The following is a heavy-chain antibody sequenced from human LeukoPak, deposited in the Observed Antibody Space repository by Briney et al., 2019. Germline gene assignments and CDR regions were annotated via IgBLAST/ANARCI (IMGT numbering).Heavy chain of an antibody. D-gene: IGHD2-21*01. CDR1: GGSISSYY. CDR2: IYYSGST. V-gene: IGHV4-59*12. Sequence: SETLSLTCTVSGGSISSYYWSWIRQPPGKGLEWIGYIYYSGSTNYNPSLKSRVTISADTSKNQFSLKLSSVTAADTAVYYCARRYSAVRLLNWFDPWGQGTLVTVSS. J-gene: IGHJ5*02. CDR3: ARRYSAVRLLNWFDP.